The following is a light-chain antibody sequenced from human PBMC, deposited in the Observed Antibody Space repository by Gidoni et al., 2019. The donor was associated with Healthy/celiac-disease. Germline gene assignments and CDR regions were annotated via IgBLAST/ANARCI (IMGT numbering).Light chain of an antibody. CDR1: QSISSW. V-gene: IGKV1-5*03. J-gene: IGKJ1*01. CDR3: QQYNSYSWT. CDR2: KAS. Sequence: DIQMTQSPSTLSAYVGDRVTITCRASQSISSWLAWYQHQPGKAPKLLIYKASSLESGVPSRFSGSGSGTEFTLTISSLQPDDFATSYCQQYNSYSWTFGQGTKVEIK.